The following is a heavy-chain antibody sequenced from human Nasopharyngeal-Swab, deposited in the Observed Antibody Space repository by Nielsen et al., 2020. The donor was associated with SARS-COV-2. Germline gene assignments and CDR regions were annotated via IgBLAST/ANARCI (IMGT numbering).Heavy chain of an antibody. V-gene: IGHV3-20*01. D-gene: IGHD6-6*01. J-gene: IGHJ6*02. CDR3: AREGSSSSGFYYYGMDV. Sequence: GESLKISCAASGFTFDDYGMSWVRQAPGKGLEWVSGINWNGGSTGYADSVKGRLTISRDNAKNSLYLQMNSLRAEDTALYHCAREGSSSSGFYYYGMDVWGQGTTVTVSS. CDR1: GFTFDDYG. CDR2: INWNGGST.